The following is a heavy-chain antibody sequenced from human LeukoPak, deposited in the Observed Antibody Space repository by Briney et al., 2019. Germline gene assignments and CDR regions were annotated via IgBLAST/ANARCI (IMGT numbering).Heavy chain of an antibody. CDR1: GFTVSSNY. D-gene: IGHD2-2*01. Sequence: PGGSLRLSCAASGFTVSSNYMSWVRQAPGKGLEWVSVIYSGGSTYYADSVKGRFTISRDNSENTLYLQMNSLRAEDTAVYYCARYATIVVVPAAIDYYYGMDVWGQGTTVTVSS. CDR2: IYSGGST. J-gene: IGHJ6*02. V-gene: IGHV3-53*01. CDR3: ARYATIVVVPAAIDYYYGMDV.